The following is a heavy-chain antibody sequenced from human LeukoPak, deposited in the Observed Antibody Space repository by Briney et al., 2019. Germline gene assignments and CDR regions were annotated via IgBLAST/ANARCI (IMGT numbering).Heavy chain of an antibody. Sequence: LETLSLTCAVSGYSISSGYYWGWIRQPPGKGLEWIGSIYHSGSTYYNPSLKSRVTISVDTSKNQFSLKLSSVTAADTAVYYCATAYDFWSGPDDYWGQGTLVTVSS. V-gene: IGHV4-38-2*01. J-gene: IGHJ4*02. CDR1: GYSISSGYY. D-gene: IGHD3-3*01. CDR3: ATAYDFWSGPDDY. CDR2: IYHSGST.